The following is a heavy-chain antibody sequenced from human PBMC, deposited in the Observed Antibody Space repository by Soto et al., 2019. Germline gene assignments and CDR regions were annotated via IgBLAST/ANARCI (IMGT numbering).Heavy chain of an antibody. J-gene: IGHJ4*02. Sequence: SETLSLTCTVSGGSLSSYYWSWIRQPPGKGLEWIGYIYYSGSTNYNPSLKSRVTISVDTSKNQFSLKLSSVTAADTAVYYCARAILGDFWSGYYSYYFDYWGQGTLVTVSS. CDR1: GGSLSSYY. D-gene: IGHD3-3*01. CDR3: ARAILGDFWSGYYSYYFDY. CDR2: IYYSGST. V-gene: IGHV4-59*01.